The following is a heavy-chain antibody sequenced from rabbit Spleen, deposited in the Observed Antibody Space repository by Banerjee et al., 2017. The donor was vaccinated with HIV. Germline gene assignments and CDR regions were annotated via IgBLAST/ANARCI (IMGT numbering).Heavy chain of an antibody. CDR3: ARDTSSSFSSYGMDL. CDR1: GFSFSSSYY. Sequence: QSLEESGGDLVKPGASLTLTCTASGFSFSSSYYMCWVRQAPGKGLECIACIDAGSSGFTYFASWAKGRFTISKTSSTTVTLQMTSLTAADTATYFCARDTSSSFSSYGMDLWGPGTLVTVS. D-gene: IGHD1-1*01. J-gene: IGHJ6*01. V-gene: IGHV1S40*01. CDR2: IDAGSSGFT.